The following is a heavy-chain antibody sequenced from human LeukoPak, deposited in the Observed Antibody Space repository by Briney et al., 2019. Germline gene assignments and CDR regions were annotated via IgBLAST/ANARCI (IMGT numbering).Heavy chain of an antibody. CDR2: ISNDGDT. D-gene: IGHD6-19*01. V-gene: IGHV3-53*01. CDR1: GFTVSSNY. Sequence: GGSLRLPCAASGFTVSSNYMSWVRQGPGKGLECVSVISNDGDTYYADSVKGRFTISRDTSKNTVSLQMSSLRAEDTAVYYCAGDKTTGGWYEFDYRGQGTLVTVSS. CDR3: AGDKTTGGWYEFDY. J-gene: IGHJ4*02.